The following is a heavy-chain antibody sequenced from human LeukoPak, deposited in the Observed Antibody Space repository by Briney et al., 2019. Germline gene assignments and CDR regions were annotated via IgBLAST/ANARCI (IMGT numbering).Heavy chain of an antibody. Sequence: SETLSLTCTVSGGSISSGSYYWSWIRQPAGKELEWIGRIYTSGSTNYNPSLKSRVTISLDTSKNQFSLKLSSVTAADTAVYYCARDRPGSYFDYWGQGALVTVSS. CDR2: IYTSGST. V-gene: IGHV4-61*02. CDR1: GGSISSGSYY. CDR3: ARDRPGSYFDY. J-gene: IGHJ4*02.